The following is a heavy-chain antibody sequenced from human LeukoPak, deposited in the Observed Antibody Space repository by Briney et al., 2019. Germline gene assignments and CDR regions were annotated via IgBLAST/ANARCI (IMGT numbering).Heavy chain of an antibody. CDR3: ARGWAYMDV. CDR1: GGSISGDY. V-gene: IGHV4-4*07. J-gene: IGHJ6*03. CDR2: INTSGNI. D-gene: IGHD1-26*01. Sequence: SETLSLTCTVSGGSISGDYWSWIRQPAGKGLEWIGRINTSGNINYNPSLKSRVTMSLDTSKNQFSLNLMSVTAADTAVYYCARGWAYMDVWREGTTVTVSS.